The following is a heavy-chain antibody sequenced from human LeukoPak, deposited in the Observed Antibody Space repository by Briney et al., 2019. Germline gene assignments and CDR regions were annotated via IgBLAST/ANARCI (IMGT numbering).Heavy chain of an antibody. CDR2: INHSGST. CDR3: ARQRRGYDYVWGSRYYFDY. V-gene: IGHV4-34*01. Sequence: PSETLSLTCTVSGGSISSYYWSWIRQPPGKGLEWIGEINHSGSTNYNPSLKSRVTISVDTSKNQFSLKLSSVTAADTAVYYCARQRRGYDYVWGSRYYFDYWGQGTLVTVSS. J-gene: IGHJ4*02. D-gene: IGHD3-16*01. CDR1: GGSISSYY.